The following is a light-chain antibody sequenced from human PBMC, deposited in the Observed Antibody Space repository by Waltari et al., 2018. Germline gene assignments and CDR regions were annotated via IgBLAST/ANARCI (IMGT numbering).Light chain of an antibody. CDR1: SSDVGGYNY. CDR2: EVS. CDR3: SAYAGNNVV. Sequence: QSALTQPPSASGSPGQSVTISCTGTSSDVGGYNYVSWYQQHPGQAPKFLIYEVSKPPAGVPDRFSGSKSGNTASLTVSGLQAEDEADYYCSAYAGNNVVFGGGTKLTVL. J-gene: IGLJ2*01. V-gene: IGLV2-8*01.